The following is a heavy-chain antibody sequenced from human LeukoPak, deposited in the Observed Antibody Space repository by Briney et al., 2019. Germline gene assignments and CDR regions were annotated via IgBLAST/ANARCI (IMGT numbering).Heavy chain of an antibody. V-gene: IGHV1-24*01. D-gene: IGHD1-26*01. CDR3: ATDLWVVGAFDY. J-gene: IGHJ4*02. Sequence: DSVKVSCKVSGYTLTELSMHWVRQAPGKGLELMGGFDPEDGETIYAQKFQGRVTMTEDTSTDTAYMELSSLRSEDTAVYYCATDLWVVGAFDYWGQGTLVTVSS. CDR1: GYTLTELS. CDR2: FDPEDGET.